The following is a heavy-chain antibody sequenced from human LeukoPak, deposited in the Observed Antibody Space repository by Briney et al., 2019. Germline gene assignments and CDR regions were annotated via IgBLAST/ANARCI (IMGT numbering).Heavy chain of an antibody. J-gene: IGHJ4*02. V-gene: IGHV4-4*02. Sequence: ASGTLSLTCVVSGGSISGTNWWSWIRQPPGEGLEWIGEIHHSGNTNYNPSLKTRATISVDKSKNQFSLNVYSVTAADTAVYFCARDTPPNVWGQGTLVTVSS. CDR3: ARDTPPNV. CDR1: GGSISGTNW. D-gene: IGHD3-16*01. CDR2: IHHSGNT.